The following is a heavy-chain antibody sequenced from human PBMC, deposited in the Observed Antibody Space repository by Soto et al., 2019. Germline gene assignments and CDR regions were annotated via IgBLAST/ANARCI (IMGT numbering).Heavy chain of an antibody. V-gene: IGHV3-30-3*01. CDR2: ISYDGSNK. D-gene: IGHD3-10*01. Sequence: QVQLVESGGGVVQPGRSLRLSCAASGFTFSSYAMHWVRQAPGKGLEWVAVISYDGSNKYYTDSLKGRFTISRDNSKNTLYLQMNSLRPEDTAVYYCARESGALDYWGQGTLVTVSS. CDR1: GFTFSSYA. J-gene: IGHJ4*02. CDR3: ARESGALDY.